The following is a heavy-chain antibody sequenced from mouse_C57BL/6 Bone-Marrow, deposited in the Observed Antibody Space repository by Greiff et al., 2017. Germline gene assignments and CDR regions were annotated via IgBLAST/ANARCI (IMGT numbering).Heavy chain of an antibody. V-gene: IGHV5-6*01. Sequence: EVQLVESGGDLVKPGGSLKLSCAASGFTFSSSGMSWVRQPPDTRLEWVATISSGCSYTYSPDSVKGRFTISRDNAKNTLYLQMSSLKSEDTAMYYCARHYYGSSYRWYFDVWGTGTTVTGSS. J-gene: IGHJ1*03. D-gene: IGHD1-1*01. CDR1: GFTFSSSG. CDR3: ARHYYGSSYRWYFDV. CDR2: ISSGCSYT.